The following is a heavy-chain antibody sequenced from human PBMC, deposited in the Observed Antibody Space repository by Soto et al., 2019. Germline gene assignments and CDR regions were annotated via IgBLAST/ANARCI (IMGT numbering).Heavy chain of an antibody. V-gene: IGHV4-30-4*01. J-gene: IGHJ4*02. CDR2: IYYSGST. Sequence: LCGGSISSGDYYWSWIRQPPGKGLEWIGYIYYSGSTYYNPSLKSRVTISVDTSKNQFSLKLSSVTAADTAVYYCASRTTVTTDLDYWGQGTLVTVSS. CDR3: ASRTTVTTDLDY. CDR1: GGSISSGDYY. D-gene: IGHD4-17*01.